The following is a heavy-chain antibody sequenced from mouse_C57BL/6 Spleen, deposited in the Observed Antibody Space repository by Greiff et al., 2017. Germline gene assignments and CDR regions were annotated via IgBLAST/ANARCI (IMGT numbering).Heavy chain of an antibody. CDR3: AKYGYVGAFDY. V-gene: IGHV5-17*01. J-gene: IGHJ2*01. CDR1: GFTFSDYG. Sequence: EVKLVESGGGLVKPGGSLKLSCAASGFTFSDYGMHWVRQAPEKGLEWVAYISSGCSTIYYADTVKGRFTISRDNAKNTLFLQMTSLRSEDTAMYYCAKYGYVGAFDYWGQGTTLTVSS. D-gene: IGHD2-2*01. CDR2: ISSGCSTI.